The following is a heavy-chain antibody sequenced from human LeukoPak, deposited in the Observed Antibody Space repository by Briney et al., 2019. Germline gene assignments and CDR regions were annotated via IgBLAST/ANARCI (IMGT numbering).Heavy chain of an antibody. V-gene: IGHV1-24*01. J-gene: IGHJ1*01. CDR2: FDPEDSET. CDR3: ATTGTIVVVPEYFQH. D-gene: IGHD2-2*01. CDR1: GYTLTELS. Sequence: ASVKVSCKVSGYTLTELSMHWVRQAPGQGLEWMGGFDPEDSETIYAQKFQGRVTMTEDTSTDTAYMELSSLRSEDTAVYYCATTGTIVVVPEYFQHWGQGTLVTVSS.